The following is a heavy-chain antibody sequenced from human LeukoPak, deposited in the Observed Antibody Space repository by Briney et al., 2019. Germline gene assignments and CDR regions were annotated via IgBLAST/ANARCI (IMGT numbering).Heavy chain of an antibody. J-gene: IGHJ4*02. CDR1: GGSVSSDSYF. Sequence: PSETLSLTCTVSGGSVSSDSYFWTWIRHPPRKGLEWIGYIYYSGSTNYNPSLMSRVTISLDTSKSQISLKLSSVTAADTAVYYCARGQRRLQDYWGQGTLVTVSS. V-gene: IGHV4-61*01. CDR2: IYYSGST. CDR3: ARGQRRLQDY.